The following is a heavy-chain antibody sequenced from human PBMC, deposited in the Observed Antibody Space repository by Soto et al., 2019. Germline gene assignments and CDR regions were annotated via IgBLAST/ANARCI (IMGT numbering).Heavy chain of an antibody. CDR1: GGSFSGHY. D-gene: IGHD3-22*01. CDR2: INHSGST. V-gene: IGHV4-34*01. J-gene: IGHJ4*02. CDR3: ARGITMILVVQGDAPDKYYFDS. Sequence: SETLSLTCAVYGGSFSGHYWSWIRQSPGKGLEWIGEINHSGSTNQNPSLKSRVTISVDTSKNQFSLKLKSVTAADTAVYYCARGITMILVVQGDAPDKYYFDSWGQGTQVTVSS.